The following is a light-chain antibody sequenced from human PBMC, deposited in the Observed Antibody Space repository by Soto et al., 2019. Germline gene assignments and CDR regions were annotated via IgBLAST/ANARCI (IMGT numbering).Light chain of an antibody. CDR2: EVS. V-gene: IGLV2-14*01. Sequence: QSALTQPASVSGSPGQSIAISCTGTSGDVCAYDYVSWYQHHPDKAPKLMIYEVSTRPSGVSDRFSGSKSVYTATLTISGLQAEDEADYNCAAHTTSDTRVFGTGTKLTVL. J-gene: IGLJ1*01. CDR3: AAHTTSDTRV. CDR1: SGDVCAYDY.